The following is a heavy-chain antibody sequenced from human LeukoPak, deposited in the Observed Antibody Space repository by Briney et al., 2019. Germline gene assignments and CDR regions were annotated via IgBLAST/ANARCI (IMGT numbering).Heavy chain of an antibody. J-gene: IGHJ6*03. Sequence: SETLSLTCTVSGVSISSGGYYWSWIRQPPGKGLEWIGYIYHSGSTYYNPSLKSRVTISVDRSKNQFSLKLSSVTAADTAVYYCARGSYYYYMDVWGKGTTVTVSS. CDR2: IYHSGST. V-gene: IGHV4-30-2*01. CDR1: GVSISSGGYY. CDR3: ARGSYYYYMDV.